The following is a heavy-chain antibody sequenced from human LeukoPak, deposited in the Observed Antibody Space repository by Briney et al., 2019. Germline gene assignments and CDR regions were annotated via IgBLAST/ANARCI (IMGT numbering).Heavy chain of an antibody. CDR3: ARQTTVWFGELRRGLDY. J-gene: IGHJ4*02. V-gene: IGHV5-10-1*01. CDR2: IDPSDSYT. D-gene: IGHD3-10*01. Sequence: GESLKISCKGSGYSFSSYWISWVRQMPGKGLEWMGRIDPSDSYTNYSPSFQGHVTISADKSISTAYLQWSSLKASDIAMYYCARQTTVWFGELRRGLDYWGQGTLVTVSS. CDR1: GYSFSSYW.